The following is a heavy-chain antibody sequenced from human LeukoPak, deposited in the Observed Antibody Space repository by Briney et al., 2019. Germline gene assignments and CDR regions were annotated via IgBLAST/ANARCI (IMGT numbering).Heavy chain of an antibody. Sequence: SETLSLTCAVYGGTFSGYYWSWIRQPPGKGLEWIGEINHSGSTNYNPSLKSRVTMSVDTSKNQFSLKLSSVIAADTAVYYCASINRITVFGVITAYYMDVWGKGTTVTVSS. CDR3: ASINRITVFGVITAYYMDV. V-gene: IGHV4-34*01. J-gene: IGHJ6*03. CDR2: INHSGST. D-gene: IGHD3-3*01. CDR1: GGTFSGYY.